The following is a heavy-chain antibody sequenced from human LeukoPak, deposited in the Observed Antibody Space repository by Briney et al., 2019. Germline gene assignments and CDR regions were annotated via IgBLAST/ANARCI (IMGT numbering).Heavy chain of an antibody. CDR2: IGSDGGSI. Sequence: GGSLRLSCEASGFTFSNYWMRWVRQGPGQGLVWVARIGSDGGSISYADSVKGRFTISRDNAKNTLYLQMNSLGAEDTAVYYCARDTDSNFDYWGQGTLVTVSS. CDR1: GFTFSNYW. CDR3: ARDTDSNFDY. D-gene: IGHD6-13*01. V-gene: IGHV3-74*01. J-gene: IGHJ4*02.